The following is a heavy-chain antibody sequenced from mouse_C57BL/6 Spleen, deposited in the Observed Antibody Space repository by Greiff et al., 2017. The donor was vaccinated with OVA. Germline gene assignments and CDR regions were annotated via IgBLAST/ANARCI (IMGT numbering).Heavy chain of an antibody. Sequence: QVQLQQPGAELVKPGASVKLSCKASGYTFTSYWMQWVKQRPGQGLEWIGEIDPSDSYTNYNQKFKGKATLTVDTSSSTAYMQLRSLTSEDSAVYYCARTTVVAEDYWGQGTTLTVSS. V-gene: IGHV1-50*01. CDR1: GYTFTSYW. D-gene: IGHD1-1*01. CDR2: IDPSDSYT. J-gene: IGHJ2*01. CDR3: ARTTVVAEDY.